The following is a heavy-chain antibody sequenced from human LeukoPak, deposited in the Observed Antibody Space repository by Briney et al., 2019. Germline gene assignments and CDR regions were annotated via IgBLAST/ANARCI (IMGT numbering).Heavy chain of an antibody. D-gene: IGHD3-10*01. J-gene: IGHJ4*02. CDR3: ARGRSVRAYYYGSGSSTLDY. CDR2: INHSGST. V-gene: IGHV4-34*01. CDR1: GGSFSGYY. Sequence: PSETLSLTCAVYGGSFSGYYWSWIRQPPGKGLEWIGEINHSGSTNYNPSLKSRVTISVDTPKNQFSLKLSSVTAADTAVYYCARGRSVRAYYYGSGSSTLDYWGQGTLVTVSS.